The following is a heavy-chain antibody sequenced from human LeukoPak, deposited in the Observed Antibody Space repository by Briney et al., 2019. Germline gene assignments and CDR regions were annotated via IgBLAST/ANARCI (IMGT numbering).Heavy chain of an antibody. CDR3: ARSHSRGSHAFDI. CDR1: GYIFTSYW. J-gene: IGHJ3*02. V-gene: IGHV5-51*01. D-gene: IGHD6-19*01. CDR2: IYPGDSDT. Sequence: GESLQISCQGSGYIFTSYWIGWVRQMPGKGLEWMGIIYPGDSDTRYSPSFQGQVTISADKSISTAYLQWSSLKASDTAMYYCARSHSRGSHAFDIWGQGTMVTVSS.